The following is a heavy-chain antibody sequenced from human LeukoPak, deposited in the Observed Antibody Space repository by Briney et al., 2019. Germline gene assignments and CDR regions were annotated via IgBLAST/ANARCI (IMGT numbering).Heavy chain of an antibody. J-gene: IGHJ3*01. CDR2: ISSSGSTI. Sequence: PGGSLRLSCAASGFTFRSYEMNWVRQAPGKGLEWVSYISSSGSTIYLADSVKGRFTISRDNAKNALYLQMTSLRGEDTGVYYCARQEAYSGYVGGANAFDVWGQGTKVTVSS. V-gene: IGHV3-48*03. CDR1: GFTFRSYE. CDR3: ARQEAYSGYVGGANAFDV. D-gene: IGHD5-12*01.